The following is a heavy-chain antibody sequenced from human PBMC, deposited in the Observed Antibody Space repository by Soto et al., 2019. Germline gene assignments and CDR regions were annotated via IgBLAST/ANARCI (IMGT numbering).Heavy chain of an antibody. D-gene: IGHD3-10*02. CDR3: AKVGDFCLGTYYIGKYYFDY. J-gene: IGHJ4*02. CDR2: ISWNSGSI. Sequence: EVQLVESGGGLVQPGRSLRLSCAASGFTFDDYAMHWVRQAAGKGLEWVAGISWNSGSIGYADSVKGRFTISRDNAKNSLYMQINSLRTEDKALYYCAKVGDFCLGTYYIGKYYFDYWGQGTLVTVSS. V-gene: IGHV3-9*01. CDR1: GFTFDDYA.